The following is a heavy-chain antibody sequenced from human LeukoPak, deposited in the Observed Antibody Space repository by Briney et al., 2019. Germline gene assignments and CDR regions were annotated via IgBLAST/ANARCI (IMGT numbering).Heavy chain of an antibody. Sequence: PGGSLRLSCAASGFTFSIYSMNWVRQAPGKGLEWVSSISTSSGYIYYADSVEGRFTISRDNAKNSLYLQMNSLRAEDTAVYYCASELGTGGYWGQGTLVTVS. CDR1: GFTFSIYS. V-gene: IGHV3-21*01. CDR2: ISTSSGYI. CDR3: ASELGTGGY. J-gene: IGHJ4*02. D-gene: IGHD7-27*01.